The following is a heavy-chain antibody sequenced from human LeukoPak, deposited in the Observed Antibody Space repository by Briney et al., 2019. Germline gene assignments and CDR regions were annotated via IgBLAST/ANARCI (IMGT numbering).Heavy chain of an antibody. J-gene: IGHJ4*02. CDR2: ISSSSSYI. Sequence: PGGSLRLSCAASGFTFSSYSMNWVRQAPGKGLEWVSSISSSSSYIYYADSVKGRFTISRDNAKNSLYLQMNSLRAEDTAVYYCARNSGSYSPVDYWGQGTLVTVSS. CDR3: ARNSGSYSPVDY. V-gene: IGHV3-21*01. CDR1: GFTFSSYS. D-gene: IGHD1-26*01.